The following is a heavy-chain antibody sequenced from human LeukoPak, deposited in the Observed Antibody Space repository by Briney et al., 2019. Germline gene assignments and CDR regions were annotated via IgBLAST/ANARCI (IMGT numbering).Heavy chain of an antibody. CDR1: GLTFSNYA. V-gene: IGHV3-7*01. Sequence: GGSLRLSCAASGLTFSNYALHWVRQAPGKGLVWVANIKQDGSEKYYVDSVKGRFTISRDNAKNSLYLQMNSLRAEDTAVYYCARYSSGWYLDPFDYWGQGTLVTVSS. J-gene: IGHJ4*02. CDR2: IKQDGSEK. D-gene: IGHD6-19*01. CDR3: ARYSSGWYLDPFDY.